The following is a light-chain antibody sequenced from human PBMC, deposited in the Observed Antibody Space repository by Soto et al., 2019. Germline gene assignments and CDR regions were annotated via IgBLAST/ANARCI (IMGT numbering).Light chain of an antibody. V-gene: IGKV1-5*01. CDR3: QQYNSYALT. CDR2: DAS. Sequence: DIQMTQSPSTLSASVGDRVTITCRASQSISSWLAWYQQKPGKPPKLLIYDASSLESGVPSRFSGSGSGTEFTLTISSLQADDFASYYCQQYNSYALTFGGGTKVEIK. CDR1: QSISSW. J-gene: IGKJ4*01.